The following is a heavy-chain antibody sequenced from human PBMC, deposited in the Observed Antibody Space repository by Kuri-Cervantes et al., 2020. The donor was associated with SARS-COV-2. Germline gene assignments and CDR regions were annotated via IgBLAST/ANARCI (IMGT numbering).Heavy chain of an antibody. J-gene: IGHJ6*02. D-gene: IGHD1-14*01. CDR1: GGSISSSNW. Sequence: SETLSLTCAVSGGSISSSNWWSWVRQPPGKGLEWIGEINHSGRTNYNPSLTSRVTISVDTSKNQFSLKLSSVTAADTAVYSCARVRSYSYGMDVWGQGTMVTVSS. CDR2: INHSGRT. CDR3: ARVRSYSYGMDV. V-gene: IGHV4-4*02.